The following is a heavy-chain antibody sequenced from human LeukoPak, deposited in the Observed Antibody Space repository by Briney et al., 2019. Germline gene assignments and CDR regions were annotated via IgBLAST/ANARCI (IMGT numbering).Heavy chain of an antibody. D-gene: IGHD5-12*01. J-gene: IGHJ4*02. Sequence: GGSLRISCAASRFTFSSYWMTWVRQAPGKGLEWVANIKQDGSEKYYVGSVKGRFTISRDNTKNSLYLQMNSLRAEDTAVYYCAREGGYGGVFDYWDRGSLVTVSS. V-gene: IGHV3-7*05. CDR3: AREGGYGGVFDY. CDR1: RFTFSSYW. CDR2: IKQDGSEK.